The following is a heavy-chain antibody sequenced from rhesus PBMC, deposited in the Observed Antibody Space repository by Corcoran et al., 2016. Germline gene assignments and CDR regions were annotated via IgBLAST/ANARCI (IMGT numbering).Heavy chain of an antibody. Sequence: QVKLQQWGEGLVKPSETLSLTCAVYGGSISGYYWSWIRQPPGKGLEWIGNIDGHSASPNNNPSLKNRVTISKDTSKNQFSLKLSSVTAADTAVYYCARDQYSSGWYYYFDYWGQGVLVTVSS. D-gene: IGHD6-31*01. CDR1: GGSISGYY. CDR3: ARDQYSSGWYYYFDY. V-gene: IGHV4-73*01. J-gene: IGHJ4*01. CDR2: IDGHSASP.